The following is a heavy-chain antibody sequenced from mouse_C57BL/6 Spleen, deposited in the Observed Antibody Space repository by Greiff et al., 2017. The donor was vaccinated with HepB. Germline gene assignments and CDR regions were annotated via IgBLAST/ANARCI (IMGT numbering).Heavy chain of an antibody. CDR3: TRMDYYGSSPWYFDV. CDR2: IDPETGGT. Sequence: VQLQQSGAELVRPGASVTLSCKASGYTFTDYEMHWVKQTPVHGLEWIGAIDPETGGTAYNQKFKGKAILTADKSSSTAYMELRSLTSEDSAVYYCTRMDYYGSSPWYFDVWGTGTTVTVSS. CDR1: GYTFTDYE. V-gene: IGHV1-15*01. D-gene: IGHD1-1*01. J-gene: IGHJ1*03.